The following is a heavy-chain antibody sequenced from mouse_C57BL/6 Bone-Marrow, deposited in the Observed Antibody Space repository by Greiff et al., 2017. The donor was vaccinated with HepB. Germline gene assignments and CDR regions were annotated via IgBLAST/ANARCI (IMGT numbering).Heavy chain of an antibody. Sequence: VQLQHSVAELVRPGASVKLSCTASGFNIENTYMHWVKQRPEQGLEWIGRIDPANGNTKYAPKFQGKATITADTSSNTAYLQLSSLTSEDTAIYYCARSTVYFDYWGQGTTLTVSS. CDR1: GFNIENTY. V-gene: IGHV14-3*01. D-gene: IGHD1-1*01. CDR3: ARSTVYFDY. J-gene: IGHJ2*01. CDR2: IDPANGNT.